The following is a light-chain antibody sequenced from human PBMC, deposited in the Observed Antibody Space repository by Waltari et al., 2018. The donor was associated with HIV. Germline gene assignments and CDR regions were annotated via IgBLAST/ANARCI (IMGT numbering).Light chain of an antibody. CDR2: GTF. Sequence: DIELTQAPSSTSASLGDRVIITCRASQPINGDLAWYQVKPGQAPRLLIFGTFRLESGVPSRFSGSGSDTNFTLTIRRLQFEDFASYFCQQANNFPHTFGQGTTLELK. CDR3: QQANNFPHT. J-gene: IGKJ2*01. V-gene: IGKV1-12*01. CDR1: QPINGD.